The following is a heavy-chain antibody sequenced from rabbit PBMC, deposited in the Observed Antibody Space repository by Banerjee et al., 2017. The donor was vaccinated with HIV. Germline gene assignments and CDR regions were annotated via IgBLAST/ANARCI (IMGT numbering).Heavy chain of an antibody. V-gene: IGHV1S45*01. D-gene: IGHD6-1*01. CDR3: ARESVAGDGYTFNL. CDR2: INTGSGST. Sequence: QEQLVESGGGLVQPEGSLTLTCKASGFDFSSNAMSWVRQAPGKGLEWITYINTGSGSTWYASWAKGRFTISKTSSTTVTLQMTSLTAADTATYFCARESVAGDGYTFNLWGPGTLVTVS. J-gene: IGHJ4*01. CDR1: GFDFSSNA.